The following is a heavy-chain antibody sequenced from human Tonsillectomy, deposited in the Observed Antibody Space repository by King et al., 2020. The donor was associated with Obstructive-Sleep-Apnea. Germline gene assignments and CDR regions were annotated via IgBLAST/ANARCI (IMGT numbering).Heavy chain of an antibody. V-gene: IGHV3-11*01. CDR1: GFTFSDYY. J-gene: IGHJ4*02. CDR2: ISSSGNTI. D-gene: IGHD1-26*01. CDR3: ASRPIVGATWIDY. Sequence: VKLVESGGGLVKPGGSLRLSCAASGFTFSDYYMSWIRQAPGKGLEWVSYISSSGNTIYYADSVKGRLTISRDNAKNSLYLQMNSLRAEDTAVYYCASRPIVGATWIDYWGQGTLVTVSS.